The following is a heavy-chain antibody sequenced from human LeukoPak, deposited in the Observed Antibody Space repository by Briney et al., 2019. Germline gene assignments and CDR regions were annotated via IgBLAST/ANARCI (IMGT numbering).Heavy chain of an antibody. J-gene: IGHJ4*02. CDR1: GFIFSNYG. Sequence: GGSLRLSCAASGFIFSNYGMHWVRQVPGKGLEWVGIIWNDGSRKDYGDSVKGRFTISRDNSKNTLYLQMNTLRVEDTALCYCAKGGIEVGHPAGLYFFDSWGRGTLVTVSS. D-gene: IGHD6-19*01. CDR3: AKGGIEVGHPAGLYFFDS. V-gene: IGHV3-33*06. CDR2: IWNDGSRK.